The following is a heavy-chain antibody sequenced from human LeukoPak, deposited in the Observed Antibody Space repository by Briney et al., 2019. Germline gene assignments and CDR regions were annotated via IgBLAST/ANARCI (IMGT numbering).Heavy chain of an antibody. CDR3: ARDLSSGWTLDY. J-gene: IGHJ4*02. Sequence: GGSLRLSCAASGFTFSSYGMHWVRQAPGKGLEWVAVIWYDGSNKHYADSVKGRFTISRDNSKNTLYLQMNSLRAEDTAVYYCARDLSSGWTLDYWGQGTLVTVSS. CDR1: GFTFSSYG. D-gene: IGHD6-19*01. CDR2: IWYDGSNK. V-gene: IGHV3-33*01.